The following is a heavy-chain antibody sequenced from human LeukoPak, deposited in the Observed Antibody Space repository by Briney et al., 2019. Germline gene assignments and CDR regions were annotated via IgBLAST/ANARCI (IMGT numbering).Heavy chain of an antibody. Sequence: SETLSLTCTVSGGSISSSSYYWGWIRQPPRKGLEWIGSIYYSGSTYYNPSLKSRVTISVDTSKNQFSLKLSSVTAADTSVYYCARQKSGSYGLFDYWGQGTLVTVSS. CDR2: IYYSGST. D-gene: IGHD1-26*01. J-gene: IGHJ4*02. CDR3: ARQKSGSYGLFDY. CDR1: GGSISSSSYY. V-gene: IGHV4-39*01.